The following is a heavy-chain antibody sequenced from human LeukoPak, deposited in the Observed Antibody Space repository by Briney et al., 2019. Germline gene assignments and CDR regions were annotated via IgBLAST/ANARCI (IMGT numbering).Heavy chain of an antibody. CDR3: ALPNWEEGGPLDY. CDR2: INHSGST. CDR1: GVSFSGYY. V-gene: IGHV4-34*01. D-gene: IGHD7-27*01. J-gene: IGHJ4*02. Sequence: SETLSLSCAVYGVSFSGYYWSWIRQPPGKGLEWIGEINHSGSTNYNPSLKSRVTISVDTSKNQFSLKLSSVTAADTAVYYCALPNWEEGGPLDYWGQGTLVTVSS.